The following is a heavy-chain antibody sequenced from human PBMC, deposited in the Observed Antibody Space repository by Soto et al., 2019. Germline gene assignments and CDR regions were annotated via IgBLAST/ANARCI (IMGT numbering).Heavy chain of an antibody. CDR2: NYSGGTI. D-gene: IGHD5-12*01. CDR1: GFTVTINY. Sequence: EVQVVESGGGLVQPGGSLRLSCAVSGFTVTINYMSWVRQAPGKGLEWVSVNYSGGTIYYADSVKGRFTISRDTSKNTLYLQMNSLRGDDTAVYYCHGYGYWGQGTLVTVSS. J-gene: IGHJ4*02. CDR3: HGYGY. V-gene: IGHV3-53*01.